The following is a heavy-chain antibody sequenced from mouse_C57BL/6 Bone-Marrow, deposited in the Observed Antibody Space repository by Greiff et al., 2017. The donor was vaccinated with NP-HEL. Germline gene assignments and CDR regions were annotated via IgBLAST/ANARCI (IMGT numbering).Heavy chain of an antibody. Sequence: VQLQQSGAELVRPGASVKLSCTASGFNIKDDYMHWVKQRPEQGLEWIGWIDPENGDTEYASKFQGKATITADTSSNTAYLQLSSLTSEDTAVYYCTSYYCGSRYWYFDVWGTGTTVTVSS. CDR2: IDPENGDT. CDR1: GFNIKDDY. CDR3: TSYYCGSRYWYFDV. J-gene: IGHJ1*03. D-gene: IGHD1-1*01. V-gene: IGHV14-4*01.